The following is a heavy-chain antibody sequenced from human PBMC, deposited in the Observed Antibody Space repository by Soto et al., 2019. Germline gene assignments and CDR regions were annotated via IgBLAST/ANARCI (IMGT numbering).Heavy chain of an antibody. V-gene: IGHV4-30-4*01. J-gene: IGHJ5*02. Sequence: QVQLQESGPGLVKPSQTLSLTCTVSGGSISSGDYYWTWIRQPPGKGLEWIGYIHYSGNTHNNPSLKGRVTISADTSKNQVALKLSSVTAADTAVYYCASLIAAAGTFNWFDPWGQGTLVTVSS. CDR3: ASLIAAAGTFNWFDP. CDR2: IHYSGNT. D-gene: IGHD6-13*01. CDR1: GGSISSGDYY.